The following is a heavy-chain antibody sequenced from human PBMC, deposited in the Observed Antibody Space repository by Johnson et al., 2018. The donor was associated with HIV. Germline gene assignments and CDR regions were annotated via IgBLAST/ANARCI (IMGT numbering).Heavy chain of an antibody. D-gene: IGHD5/OR15-5a*01. V-gene: IGHV3-72*01. CDR1: GFTFSDHY. CDR3: AKVLTPLRFGAFDI. Sequence: VQLVESGGGLVRPGGSLRLSCAASGFTFSDHYMDWVRQAPGKGLEWVGRTRNKANSYTTEYAASVKGRLTISRDDSKNSLYLQMNSLRAEDTAVYYCAKVLTPLRFGAFDIWGQGTMVTVSS. CDR2: TRNKANSYTT. J-gene: IGHJ3*02.